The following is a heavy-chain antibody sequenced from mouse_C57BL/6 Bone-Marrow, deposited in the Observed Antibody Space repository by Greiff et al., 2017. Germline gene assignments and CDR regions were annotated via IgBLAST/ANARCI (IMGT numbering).Heavy chain of an antibody. Sequence: DVQLQESGGGLVQPKGSLKLSCAASGFTFNTYAMHWVRQAPGKGLEWVARIRSKSSNYATYYADSVKDRFTISRDDSQSMLYLQMNNLKTEDTAMYYCVRDSPLLNYGSSQDYWGQGTSVTVSS. J-gene: IGHJ4*01. V-gene: IGHV10-3*01. CDR3: VRDSPLLNYGSSQDY. D-gene: IGHD1-1*01. CDR2: IRSKSSNYAT. CDR1: GFTFNTYA.